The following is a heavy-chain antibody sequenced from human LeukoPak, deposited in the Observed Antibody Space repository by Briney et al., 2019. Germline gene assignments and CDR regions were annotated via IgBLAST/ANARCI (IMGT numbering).Heavy chain of an antibody. D-gene: IGHD3-10*01. Sequence: PGGSLRLSCAASGFTFSDYSMNWVRQAPGEGLEWVSSISSSSSYMYYADSVKGRFTISRDNSKNTLYLQMSSLRAEDTAVYYCARDPYGSGDGYFDYWGQGTLVTVSS. J-gene: IGHJ4*02. CDR3: ARDPYGSGDGYFDY. CDR2: ISSSSSYM. CDR1: GFTFSDYS. V-gene: IGHV3-21*01.